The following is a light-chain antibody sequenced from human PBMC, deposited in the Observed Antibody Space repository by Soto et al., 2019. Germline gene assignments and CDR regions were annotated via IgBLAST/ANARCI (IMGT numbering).Light chain of an antibody. CDR3: RQRYAWPPIT. J-gene: IGKJ5*01. CDR1: RSVRSS. CDR2: DAS. V-gene: IGKV3-11*01. Sequence: EIVLTQSPATLSLSPGERATLSCRASRSVRSSLAWYQQKPGQAPRLLIYDASNRAAGIPARFSGSGSETDFTLTIINLEPEDFAVYYCRQRYAWPPITFGQGTRLEIK.